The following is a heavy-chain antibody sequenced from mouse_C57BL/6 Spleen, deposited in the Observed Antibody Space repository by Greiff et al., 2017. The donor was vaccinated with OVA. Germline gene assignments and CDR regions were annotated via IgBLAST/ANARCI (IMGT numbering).Heavy chain of an antibody. Sequence: DVKLQESGPGLVKPSQSLSLTCSVTGYSITSGYYWNWIRQFPGNKLEWMGYISYDGSNNYNPSLKNRISITRDTSKNQFFLKLNSVTTEDTATYYCARDGGGSSLYYFDYWGQGTTLTVSS. J-gene: IGHJ2*01. CDR2: ISYDGSN. CDR1: GYSITSGYY. V-gene: IGHV3-6*01. CDR3: ARDGGGSSLYYFDY. D-gene: IGHD1-1*01.